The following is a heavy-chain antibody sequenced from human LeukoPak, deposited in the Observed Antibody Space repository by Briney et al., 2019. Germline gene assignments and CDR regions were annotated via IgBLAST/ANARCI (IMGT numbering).Heavy chain of an antibody. Sequence: SGTLSLTCTVPGDSISSYYWSWIRQPPGKGLEWIGYIYYSGSTNYNPSLKSRVTISVDTSKNQFSLKLSSVTAADTAVHYFASAIATVGYGVDVWGQGTTVTVSS. CDR1: GDSISSYY. CDR3: ASAIATVGYGVDV. J-gene: IGHJ6*02. D-gene: IGHD4-11*01. V-gene: IGHV4-59*01. CDR2: IYYSGST.